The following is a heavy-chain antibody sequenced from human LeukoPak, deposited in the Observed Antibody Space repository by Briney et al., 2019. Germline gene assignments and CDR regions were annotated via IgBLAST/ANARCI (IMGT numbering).Heavy chain of an antibody. CDR2: IYHSGST. V-gene: IGHV4-34*01. J-gene: IGHJ3*02. CDR1: GESFSGYF. Sequence: SETLSLTCVVHGESFSGYFWSWIRQPPGKGLEWIGEIYHSGSTNYNPSLKSRVTISVDTSKTQFSLKLNSVTAADTAVYYCAKSNGYGLVDIWGQGTMVTVSS. CDR3: AKSNGYGLVDI. D-gene: IGHD3-10*01.